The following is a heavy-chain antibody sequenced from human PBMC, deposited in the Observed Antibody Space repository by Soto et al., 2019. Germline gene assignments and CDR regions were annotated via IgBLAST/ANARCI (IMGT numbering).Heavy chain of an antibody. V-gene: IGHV3-30*18. J-gene: IGHJ4*02. CDR2: ISYDGSNK. CDR1: GLTFRSYG. D-gene: IGHD3-22*01. Sequence: GVSLSLCWAASGLTFRSYGMHWVRQAPGKGLEWVAVISYDGSNKYYADSVKGRFTISRDNSKNTLYLQMNSLRAEDTAVYYCAKDSPCDYYDSSGYCYYFDYWGQGTLVTVSS. CDR3: AKDSPCDYYDSSGYCYYFDY.